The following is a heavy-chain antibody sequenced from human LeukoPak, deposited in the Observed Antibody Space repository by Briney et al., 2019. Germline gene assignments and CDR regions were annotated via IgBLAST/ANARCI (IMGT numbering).Heavy chain of an antibody. CDR1: GFTFSSYA. CDR2: ISVSGGST. CDR3: ARDRNSFGIASSSWSHDAYAFDI. D-gene: IGHD6-13*01. V-gene: IGHV3-23*01. Sequence: GGSLRLSCAASGFTFSSYAMSWVRQAPGKGLEWVSAISVSGGSTYYADSVKGRFTISRDNSKNTLYLQMNSLRAEDTAVYFCARDRNSFGIASSSWSHDAYAFDIWGQGTMVTVSS. J-gene: IGHJ3*02.